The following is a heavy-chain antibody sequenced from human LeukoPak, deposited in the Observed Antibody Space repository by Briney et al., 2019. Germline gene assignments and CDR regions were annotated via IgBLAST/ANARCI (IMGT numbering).Heavy chain of an antibody. CDR1: GFTFSSYG. D-gene: IGHD6-19*01. V-gene: IGHV3-30*02. CDR3: AKIPGGQWRSGLSYYYMDV. CDR2: IRYDGSNK. Sequence: PGGSLRLSCAASGFTFSSYGMHWVRQAPGKGLEWVAFIRYDGSNKYYADSVKGRFTISRDNSKNTLYLQMNSLRAEDTAVYYCAKIPGGQWRSGLSYYYMDVWGKGTTVTVSS. J-gene: IGHJ6*03.